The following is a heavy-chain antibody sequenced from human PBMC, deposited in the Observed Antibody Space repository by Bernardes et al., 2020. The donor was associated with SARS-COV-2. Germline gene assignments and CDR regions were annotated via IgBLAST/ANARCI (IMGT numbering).Heavy chain of an antibody. Sequence: GGSLRLSCAASGFTFSSDSMNWVRQAPGKGLEWVSSISSSSSYIYYADSVKGRFTISRDNAKNSLYLQMNSLRAEDTAVYYCARFTNYDILTGTNWGQGTLVTVSS. V-gene: IGHV3-21*01. CDR3: ARFTNYDILTGTN. D-gene: IGHD3-9*01. CDR1: GFTFSSDS. J-gene: IGHJ4*02. CDR2: ISSSSSYI.